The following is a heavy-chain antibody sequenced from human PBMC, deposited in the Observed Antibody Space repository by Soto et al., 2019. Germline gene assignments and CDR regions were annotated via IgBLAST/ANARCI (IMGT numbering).Heavy chain of an antibody. CDR1: GFIISDYG. Sequence: EVQLLESGGVLVQPGGSLRLSCAVSGFIISDYGVTWVRQAPGKGLEWVSGFSGGGGGTFYADSVKGRFTISRDDPKNTAYLQMNSLGAEDTAVYYCVRWNGFGDRCGQGTLVTVSA. J-gene: IGHJ5*02. CDR3: VRWNGFGDR. V-gene: IGHV3-23*01. D-gene: IGHD1-1*01. CDR2: FSGGGGGT.